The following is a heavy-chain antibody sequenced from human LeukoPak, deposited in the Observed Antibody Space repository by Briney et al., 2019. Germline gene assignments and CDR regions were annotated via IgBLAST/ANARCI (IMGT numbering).Heavy chain of an antibody. CDR1: GFTFSSYS. D-gene: IGHD3-9*01. J-gene: IGHJ6*03. CDR2: ISSSSSYI. V-gene: IGHV3-21*01. CDR3: AKVDRLYDILTGYMDV. Sequence: GGSLRLSCAASGFTFSSYSMNWVRQAPGKGLEWVSSISSSSSYIYYADSVKGRFTISRDNAKNSLYLQMNSLRAEDTAVYYCAKVDRLYDILTGYMDVWGKGTTVTISS.